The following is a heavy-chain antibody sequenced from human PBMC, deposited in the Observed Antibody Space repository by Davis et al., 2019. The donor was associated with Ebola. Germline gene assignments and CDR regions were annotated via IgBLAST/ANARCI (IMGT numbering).Heavy chain of an antibody. J-gene: IGHJ5*02. Sequence: LRLSCTVSGGSISSGDYYWSWIRQPPGKGLEWIGYIYYSGSTYYNPSLKSRVTISVDTSKNQFSLKLSSVTAADTAVYYCARLEAARVGWFDPWGQGTLVTVSS. CDR1: GGSISSGDYY. V-gene: IGHV4-30-4*01. CDR3: ARLEAARVGWFDP. D-gene: IGHD6-6*01. CDR2: IYYSGST.